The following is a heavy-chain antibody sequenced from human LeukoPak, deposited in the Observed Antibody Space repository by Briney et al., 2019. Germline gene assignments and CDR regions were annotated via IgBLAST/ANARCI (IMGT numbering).Heavy chain of an antibody. D-gene: IGHD2-2*02. CDR3: ARDRYGGPPAPAAICLDV. CDR2: IIPILGIA. CDR1: GGTFSSYT. V-gene: IGHV1-69*04. J-gene: IGHJ1*01. Sequence: GASVKVSCKASGGTFSSYTISWVRQAPGQGLEWMGRIIPILGIANYAQKFQGRVTITADKSTSTAYMELSSLRSEDTAVYYCARDRYGGPPAPAAICLDVWGQGTLVTVSS.